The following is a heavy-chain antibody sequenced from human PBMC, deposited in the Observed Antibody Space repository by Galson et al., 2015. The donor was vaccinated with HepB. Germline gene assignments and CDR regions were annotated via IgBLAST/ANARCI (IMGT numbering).Heavy chain of an antibody. Sequence: SLRLSCAASGFTFGSYSMNWVRQAPGKGLEWVSSISSSSSYIYYADSVKGRFTVSRDNAKNSLYLQMNSLRAEDTAVYYCARVYYYDRSGYRYWGQGTLVTVSS. CDR2: ISSSSSYI. D-gene: IGHD3-22*01. CDR1: GFTFGSYS. V-gene: IGHV3-21*06. CDR3: ARVYYYDRSGYRY. J-gene: IGHJ4*02.